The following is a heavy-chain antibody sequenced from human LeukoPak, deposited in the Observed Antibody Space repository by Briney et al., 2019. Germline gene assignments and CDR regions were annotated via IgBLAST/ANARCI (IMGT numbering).Heavy chain of an antibody. Sequence: GGSLRLSCAASGFTSSSYAMHWVRQAPGKGLEWVAVISYDGSNKYYADSVKGRFTISRDNSKNTLYLQMNSLRAEDTAVYYCARDLGSSWYGYYYGMDVWGQGTTVTVSS. D-gene: IGHD6-13*01. CDR2: ISYDGSNK. CDR1: GFTSSSYA. CDR3: ARDLGSSWYGYYYGMDV. J-gene: IGHJ6*02. V-gene: IGHV3-30*04.